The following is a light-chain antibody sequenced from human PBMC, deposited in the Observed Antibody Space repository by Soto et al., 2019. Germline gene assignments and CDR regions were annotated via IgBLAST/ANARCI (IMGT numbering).Light chain of an antibody. J-gene: IGLJ1*01. CDR2: EVS. CDR3: SSYTTSSTRV. Sequence: QSVLTQPASLSGSPGQSIAISCTGTSSDVGAYDFVSWYQQHPDKAPKLMIYEVSHRPSGVSYRFSGSKSVNTATLTISGLQAEDEADCYCSSYTTSSTRVFGTGTKVTVL. V-gene: IGLV2-14*03. CDR1: SSDVGAYDF.